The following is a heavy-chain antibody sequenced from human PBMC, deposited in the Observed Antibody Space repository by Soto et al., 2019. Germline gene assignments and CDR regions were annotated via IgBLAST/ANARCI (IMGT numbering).Heavy chain of an antibody. J-gene: IGHJ6*03. CDR3: AKMDATWGLIPYYYMDV. CDR2: ISGSGGST. CDR1: GFTFSSYA. Sequence: GGSLRLSCAASGFTFSSYAMSWVRQAPGKGLEWVSAISGSGGSTYYADSVKGRFTISRDNSKNTLYLQMNSLRAEDTAVYYCAKMDATWGLIPYYYMDVWGKGTTVTVSS. V-gene: IGHV3-23*01. D-gene: IGHD3-10*01.